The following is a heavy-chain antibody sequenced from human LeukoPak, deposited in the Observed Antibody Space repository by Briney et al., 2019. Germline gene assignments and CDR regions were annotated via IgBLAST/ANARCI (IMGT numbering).Heavy chain of an antibody. Sequence: GGSLRLSCAASGFTSSSYAMSWVHQAPGQGLEWVSALSGSGGSTYYADSVKGRFTISRDNSKNTLYLQMNSLRAEDTAVYYCARGSYYDDYWGQGTLVTVSS. CDR3: ARGSYYDDY. CDR1: GFTSSSYA. V-gene: IGHV3-23*01. D-gene: IGHD1-26*01. CDR2: LSGSGGST. J-gene: IGHJ4*02.